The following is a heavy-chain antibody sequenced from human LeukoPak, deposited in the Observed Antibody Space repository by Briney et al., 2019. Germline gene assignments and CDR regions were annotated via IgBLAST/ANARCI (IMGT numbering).Heavy chain of an antibody. D-gene: IGHD3-22*01. CDR2: ISSSGSTI. J-gene: IGHJ4*02. CDR3: ARDDSSGPYYFDY. V-gene: IGHV3-11*01. CDR1: GFTFSGYY. Sequence: GGSLRLSCAASGFTFSGYYMSWIRQAPGKGLEWVSYISSSGSTIYYADSVKGRFTISRDNAKNSLYLQMNSLRAEDTAVYYCARDDSSGPYYFDYWGQGTLVTVSS.